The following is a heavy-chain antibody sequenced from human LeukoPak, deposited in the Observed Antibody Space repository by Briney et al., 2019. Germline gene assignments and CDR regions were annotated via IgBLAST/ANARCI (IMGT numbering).Heavy chain of an antibody. J-gene: IGHJ4*02. CDR3: ARDSAVAGTRLSPQDY. D-gene: IGHD6-19*01. CDR1: GFTFSSYS. Sequence: GGSLRLSCAASGFTFSSYSMNWVRQAPGRGLEWVSSISSSSSYIYYADSVKGRFTISRDNAKNSLYLQMNSLRAEDTAVYYCARDSAVAGTRLSPQDYWGQGTLVTVSS. CDR2: ISSSSSYI. V-gene: IGHV3-21*01.